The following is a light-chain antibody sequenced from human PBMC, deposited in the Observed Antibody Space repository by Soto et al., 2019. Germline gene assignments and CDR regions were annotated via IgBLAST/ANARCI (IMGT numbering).Light chain of an antibody. Sequence: DIQMTQSPSTLSASVGDGVTITCRASQNIGSWLALYQQKPGEAPKLLISKATNLQSGVPSRFSGSGSGTDFSLTISSLQPVDSATYFCQQYNDFQYTFGPGTKVDIK. V-gene: IGKV1-5*03. CDR1: QNIGSW. J-gene: IGKJ2*01. CDR3: QQYNDFQYT. CDR2: KAT.